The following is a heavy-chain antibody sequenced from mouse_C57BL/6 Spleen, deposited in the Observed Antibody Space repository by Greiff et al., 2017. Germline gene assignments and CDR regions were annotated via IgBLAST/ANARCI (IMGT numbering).Heavy chain of an antibody. Sequence: EVQLQQSGPGMVKPSQSLSLTCTVTGYSITSGYDWHWIRHFPGNKLEWMGYISYSGSTNYNPSLKSQISITHDTSKNHFFLKLNSVTTEDTATYYCARTGTLYYFDYWGQGTTRTVSS. CDR3: ARTGTLYYFDY. V-gene: IGHV3-1*01. CDR2: ISYSGST. D-gene: IGHD4-1*01. CDR1: GYSITSGYD. J-gene: IGHJ2*01.